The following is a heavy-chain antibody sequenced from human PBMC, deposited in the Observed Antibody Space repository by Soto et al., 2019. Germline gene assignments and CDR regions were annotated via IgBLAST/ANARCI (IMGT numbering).Heavy chain of an antibody. V-gene: IGHV4-31*03. CDR2: INNSATT. J-gene: IGHJ5*02. CDR1: GGSISTGGYY. CDR3: ARDPAP. Sequence: QVQLQESGPGLVKPSQTLSLTCTVSGGSISTGGYYWSWIRQHPGKGLEWIGYINNSATTYYNPSLMCRVPVSVDTSKNQFSLKLSSVTVADTAVYYWARDPAPWGQGALVTVSS.